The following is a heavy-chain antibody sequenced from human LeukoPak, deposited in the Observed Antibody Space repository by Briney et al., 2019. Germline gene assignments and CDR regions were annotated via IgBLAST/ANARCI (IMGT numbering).Heavy chain of an antibody. Sequence: GSLRLSCAAFGFTFSSYWMSWVRQSPVKGLEWVSITYSGGVTYYADSVRGRFTISRDNSKNTMDLQMDSLRADDTAIYYCAREKSRGGDFYGMDVWGQGTTVTVSS. D-gene: IGHD2-15*01. CDR3: AREKSRGGDFYGMDV. CDR2: TYSGGVT. V-gene: IGHV3-53*01. J-gene: IGHJ6*02. CDR1: GFTFSSYW.